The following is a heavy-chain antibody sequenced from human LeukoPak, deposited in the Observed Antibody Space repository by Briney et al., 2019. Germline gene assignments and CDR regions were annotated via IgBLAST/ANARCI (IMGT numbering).Heavy chain of an antibody. Sequence: GGSLRLSCAASGFTFSSYEMNWVRQAPGKGLEWVSYISSSGRTIYYADSVKGRFTISRDNAKNSLYLQMNSLRAEDTAVYYCVRHNRGVVSFDDYWGQGTLVTVSS. D-gene: IGHD3-10*01. V-gene: IGHV3-48*03. J-gene: IGHJ4*02. CDR1: GFTFSSYE. CDR2: ISSSGRTI. CDR3: VRHNRGVVSFDDY.